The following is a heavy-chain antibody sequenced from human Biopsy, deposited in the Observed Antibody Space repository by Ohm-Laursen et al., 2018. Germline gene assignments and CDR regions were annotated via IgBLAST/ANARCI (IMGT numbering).Heavy chain of an antibody. V-gene: IGHV4-59*08. J-gene: IGHJ6*02. D-gene: IGHD3-10*01. CDR2: VFDRGTT. Sequence: GTLSLTCTLSGDSITRSYWSWIRQSPGKGLEWIGHVFDRGTTNYNPSVRSRVTMSEDTSKKQFSLKMTSVTAADTAIYYCAHGSGSYYKWDFWGQGTKVTVSS. CDR3: AHGSGSYYKWDF. CDR1: GDSITRSY.